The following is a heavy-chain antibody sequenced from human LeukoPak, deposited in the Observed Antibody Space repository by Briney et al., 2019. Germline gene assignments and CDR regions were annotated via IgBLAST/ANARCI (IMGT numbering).Heavy chain of an antibody. J-gene: IGHJ3*02. V-gene: IGHV1-69*13. CDR1: GGTFSSYA. CDR2: IIPIFGTA. D-gene: IGHD6-19*01. CDR3: ARDSSGWVGGAFDI. Sequence: SVKVSCKASGGTFSSYAISCVRQAPGQGLEWMGGIIPIFGTANYAQKFQGRVTITADESTSTAYMELSSLRSEDTAVYYCARDSSGWVGGAFDIWGQGTMVTVSP.